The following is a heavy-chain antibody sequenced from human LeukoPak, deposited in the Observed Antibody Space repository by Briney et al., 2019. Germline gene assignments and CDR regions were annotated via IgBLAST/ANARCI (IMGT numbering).Heavy chain of an antibody. Sequence: PEGSLRLSCAASGFTFSSYAMSWVRQAPGKGLEWVSAISGSGGSTYYADSVKGRFTISRDNSKNTLYLQMSSLRAEDTAVYYCAKEGIFGVLMQYYFDYWGQGTLVTVSS. CDR3: AKEGIFGVLMQYYFDY. V-gene: IGHV3-23*01. J-gene: IGHJ4*02. D-gene: IGHD3-3*01. CDR2: ISGSGGST. CDR1: GFTFSSYA.